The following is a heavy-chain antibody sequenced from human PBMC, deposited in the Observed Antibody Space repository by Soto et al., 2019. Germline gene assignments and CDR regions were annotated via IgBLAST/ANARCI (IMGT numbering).Heavy chain of an antibody. CDR1: GGAFGRYS. V-gene: IGHV1-69*13. CDR2: VIPVFNTS. CDR3: ARGDEMTAVTIFEY. Sequence: AVKVSCKASGGAFGRYSVSWVRQAPGQGLEWIGGVIPVFNTSNYSLKFQGRVAIFADLSTSTVFMELRSLRSEDTALYYCARGDEMTAVTIFEYWGQGTLVTVSS. J-gene: IGHJ4*02. D-gene: IGHD4-17*01.